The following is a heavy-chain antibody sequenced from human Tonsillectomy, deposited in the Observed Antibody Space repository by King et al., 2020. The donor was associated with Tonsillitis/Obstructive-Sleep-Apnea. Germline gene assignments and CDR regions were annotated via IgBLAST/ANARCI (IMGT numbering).Heavy chain of an antibody. CDR3: ARERDPDDFWSAIP. Sequence: QLVQSGTEVKKPGASVKVSCKASGYIFTNYGISWVRQAPGQGLEWMGWISAYNGNTNYAKKFQGRVTMTTDTSTSTAYMELRGLRSDDTAVYYCARERDPDDFWSAIPWGQGSLVTVSS. J-gene: IGHJ5*02. V-gene: IGHV1-18*01. D-gene: IGHD3-3*01. CDR1: GYIFTNYG. CDR2: ISAYNGNT.